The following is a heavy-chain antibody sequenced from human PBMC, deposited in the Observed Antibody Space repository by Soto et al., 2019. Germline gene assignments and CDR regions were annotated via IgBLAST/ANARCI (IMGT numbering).Heavy chain of an antibody. CDR3: ARDRGAFDYGDFYFDY. CDR2: IYYSGST. CDR1: GGSISSGGYY. D-gene: IGHD4-17*01. Sequence: SETLSLTCTVSGGSISSGGYYWSWIRQHPGKGLEWIGYIYYSGSTYYNPSLKSRVTISVDTSKNQFSLKLSSVTAADTAVYYCARDRGAFDYGDFYFDYWGPGTLVTVSS. V-gene: IGHV4-31*03. J-gene: IGHJ4*02.